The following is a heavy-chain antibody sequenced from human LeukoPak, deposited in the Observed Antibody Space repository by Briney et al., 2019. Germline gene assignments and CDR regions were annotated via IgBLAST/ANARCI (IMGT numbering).Heavy chain of an antibody. CDR3: AKGPSKLGYCSGGSCYSGDN. CDR1: GFTFSSYA. V-gene: IGHV3-23*01. D-gene: IGHD2-15*01. CDR2: ISRSRGST. J-gene: IGHJ4*02. Sequence: PGGSLSLSCAAPGFTFSSYAMSWVRQAPGKGLEWVSAISRSRGSTYYADSVKGRFTISRDNSKNTLYLQMNSLRAEDTAVYYCAKGPSKLGYCSGGSCYSGDNWGQGTLVTVSS.